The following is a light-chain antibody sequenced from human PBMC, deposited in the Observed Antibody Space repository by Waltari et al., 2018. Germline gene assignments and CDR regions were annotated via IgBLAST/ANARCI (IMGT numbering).Light chain of an antibody. V-gene: IGLV2-23*01. J-gene: IGLJ3*02. Sequence: QSALTQPASVSGSPGQSITISCTGSRSDVGRYDLVSWYQQHPEKAPQVIIFEDNKRPSGVSDRFSGSKSGNTASLTISGLRAEDEADYYCCSYAGSWTWVFGGGTKLTVL. CDR2: EDN. CDR3: CSYAGSWTWV. CDR1: RSDVGRYDL.